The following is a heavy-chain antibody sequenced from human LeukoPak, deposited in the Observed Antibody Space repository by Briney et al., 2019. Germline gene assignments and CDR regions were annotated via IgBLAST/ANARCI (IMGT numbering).Heavy chain of an antibody. D-gene: IGHD6-13*01. CDR2: IKEDGSQK. J-gene: IGHJ4*02. V-gene: IGHV3-7*05. Sequence: GESLRLSCAASGFTFNTYWMSWVRQAPGKGLEWVANIKEDGSQKYYVDSVKGRFTISRDNAKNSLYLQMNSLRAEDTAMYYCARDFSSSRTFDSWGQGTLVTVSS. CDR3: ARDFSSSRTFDS. CDR1: GFTFNTYW.